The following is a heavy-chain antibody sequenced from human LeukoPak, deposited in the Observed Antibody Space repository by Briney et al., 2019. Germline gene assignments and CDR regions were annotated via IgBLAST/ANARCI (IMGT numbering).Heavy chain of an antibody. CDR1: GGSFSSYY. CDR3: ARDDRYCSSTSCYGLGY. CDR2: IDTSGST. D-gene: IGHD2-2*01. Sequence: SETLSLTCTVSGGSFSSYYWSWIRQPAGKGLEWIGRIDTSGSTNYNPSLKSRVAMSVDKSKNQFSLRLSSVTAADTAVYYCARDDRYCSSTSCYGLGYWGQGTLVTASS. V-gene: IGHV4-4*07. J-gene: IGHJ4*02.